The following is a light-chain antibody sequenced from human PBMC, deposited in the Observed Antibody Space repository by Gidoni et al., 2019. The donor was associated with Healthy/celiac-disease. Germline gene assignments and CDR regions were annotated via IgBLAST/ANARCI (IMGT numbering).Light chain of an antibody. CDR1: SSDVGSYNR. J-gene: IGLJ2*01. CDR3: SLYTSSSIVV. V-gene: IGLV2-18*01. Sequence: QSALTQPPSVSGSPGQSVTISCTGTSSDVGSYNRVSWYQQPPGTAPKLMIYEVSNRPSGVPDRFSGSKSGNTASLTISGLQAEDVADYYCSLYTSSSIVVFGGGTKLTVL. CDR2: EVS.